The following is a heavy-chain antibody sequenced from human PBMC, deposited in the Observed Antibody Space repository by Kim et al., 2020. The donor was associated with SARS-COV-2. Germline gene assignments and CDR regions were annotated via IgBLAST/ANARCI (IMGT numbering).Heavy chain of an antibody. CDR2: T. CDR3: ARGAGSVSFDF. V-gene: IGHV3-66*01. D-gene: IGHD2-15*01. J-gene: IGHJ4*02. Sequence: TYNAGSVKGRFSLSRDNYKNTIYLQMDTLRAEDSGVYYCARGAGSVSFDFRGQGTLVTVSS.